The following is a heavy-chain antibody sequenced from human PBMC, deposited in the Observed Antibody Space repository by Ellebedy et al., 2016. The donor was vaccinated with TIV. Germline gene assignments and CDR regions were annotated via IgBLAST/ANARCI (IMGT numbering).Heavy chain of an antibody. D-gene: IGHD3-16*01. J-gene: IGHJ4*02. CDR3: AAQSRDYVWDGDY. CDR1: GASFSSSTYY. V-gene: IGHV4-39*07. CDR2: VYYGGGT. Sequence: SETLSLTCAVSGASFSSSTYYWGWIRQPPGTGLEWIGSVYYGGGTYYNPSLRSRLTISIDTSKNQFSLKVKSVTAADTAVYYCAAQSRDYVWDGDYWGQGALVTVSS.